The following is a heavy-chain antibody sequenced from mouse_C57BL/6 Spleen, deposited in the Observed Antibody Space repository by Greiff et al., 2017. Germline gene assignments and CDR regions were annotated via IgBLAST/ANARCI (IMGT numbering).Heavy chain of an antibody. V-gene: IGHV1-50*01. CDR3: ARELREYYFDY. CDR1: GYTFTSYW. J-gene: IGHJ2*01. D-gene: IGHD3-2*02. CDR2: IDPSDSYT. Sequence: QVHVKQPGAELVKPGASVKLSCKASGYTFTSYWMQWVKQRPGQGLEWIGEIDPSDSYTNYNQKFKGKATLTVDPSSSTAYMQLSSLTSEDSAVYYCARELREYYFDYWGQGTTLTVSS.